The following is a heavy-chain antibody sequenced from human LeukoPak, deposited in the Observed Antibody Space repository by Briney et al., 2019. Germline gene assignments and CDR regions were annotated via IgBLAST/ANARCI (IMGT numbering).Heavy chain of an antibody. CDR3: ARRAGDYSHPYDY. Sequence: GGSLRLSCAASGFTFSSYAMSWVRQAPGKGLEWVSAISGSGGSTYYADSVKGRFTISRDNSKNTLYLQVNSLGAEDTAVYYCARRAGDYSHPYDYWGQGTLVTVSS. V-gene: IGHV3-23*01. J-gene: IGHJ4*02. CDR1: GFTFSSYA. D-gene: IGHD3-22*01. CDR2: ISGSGGST.